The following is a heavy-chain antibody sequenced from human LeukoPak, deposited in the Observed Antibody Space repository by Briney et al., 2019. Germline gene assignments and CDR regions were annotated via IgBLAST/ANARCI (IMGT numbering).Heavy chain of an antibody. Sequence: ASVKVSCKASGYTFTSYGISWVRQAPGQGLEWMGWISAYNGNTNYAQKLQGRVTMTTDTSTSTAYMELRSLRSDDTAVYYCARWDCSGGSCYTGGHWGQGTLVTVSS. D-gene: IGHD2-15*01. CDR3: ARWDCSGGSCYTGGH. CDR2: ISAYNGNT. J-gene: IGHJ4*02. CDR1: GYTFTSYG. V-gene: IGHV1-18*01.